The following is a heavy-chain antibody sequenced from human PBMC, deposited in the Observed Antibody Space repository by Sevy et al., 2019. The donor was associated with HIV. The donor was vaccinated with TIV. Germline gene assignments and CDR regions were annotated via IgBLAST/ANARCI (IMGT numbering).Heavy chain of an antibody. V-gene: IGHV4-31*03. CDR1: GGSISSGSYY. CDR3: ARVPYGDYTNYFDY. D-gene: IGHD4-17*01. Sequence: SETLSLTCTVSGGSISSGSYYWTCIRQYPGKGLEWIGYIYGSGSTYYNPSFKSRVTISLNTSKNQFSLKLNYVTAADTAVYYCARVPYGDYTNYFDYWGQGTLVTVSS. J-gene: IGHJ4*02. CDR2: IYGSGST.